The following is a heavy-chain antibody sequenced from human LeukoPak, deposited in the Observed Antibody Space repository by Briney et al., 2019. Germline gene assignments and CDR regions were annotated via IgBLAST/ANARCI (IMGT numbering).Heavy chain of an antibody. Sequence: GGSLRLSCAASGFTFSSYWMHWVRQAPGKGLVWVSRINSDGSSTSYADSVKGRFTISRDNAKNTLYLQMNSLRAEDTAVYYCARVAKSRITMVRGATRASYYFDYWGQGTLVTVS. CDR2: INSDGSST. D-gene: IGHD3-10*01. CDR3: ARVAKSRITMVRGATRASYYFDY. CDR1: GFTFSSYW. V-gene: IGHV3-74*01. J-gene: IGHJ4*02.